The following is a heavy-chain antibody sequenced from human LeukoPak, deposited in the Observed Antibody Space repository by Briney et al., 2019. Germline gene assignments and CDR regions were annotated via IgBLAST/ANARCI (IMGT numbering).Heavy chain of an antibody. CDR1: GFTFSRCW. V-gene: IGHV3-7*03. D-gene: IGHD2-15*01. CDR3: GGEAGDSHGTDY. Sequence: PGGSLRLSCAASGFTFSRCWMTWVRQAPGKGLEWVGNINQDGSAKYYVDSVKGRFTISRDNAKNSLYLQMSSLRVEDTAIYYCGGEAGDSHGTDYWGQGTLVTVSS. J-gene: IGHJ4*02. CDR2: INQDGSAK.